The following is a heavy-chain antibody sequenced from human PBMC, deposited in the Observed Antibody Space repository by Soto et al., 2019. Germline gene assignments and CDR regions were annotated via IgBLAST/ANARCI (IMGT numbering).Heavy chain of an antibody. CDR3: ARDRGGVASNWFDP. CDR2: IHYSGST. J-gene: IGHJ5*02. CDR1: GGSISSYY. D-gene: IGHD3-10*01. Sequence: SETLSLTCTVSGGSISSYYWSWIRQPPGKGLEWIGYIHYSGSTKYNPSLKSRVTISVDTSKNQFSLKLSSVTAVDTAVYYCARDRGGVASNWFDPWGQGTLVTVSS. V-gene: IGHV4-59*01.